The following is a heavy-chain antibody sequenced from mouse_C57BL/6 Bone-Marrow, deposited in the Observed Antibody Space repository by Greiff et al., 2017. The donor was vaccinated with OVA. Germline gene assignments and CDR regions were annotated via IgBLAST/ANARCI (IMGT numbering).Heavy chain of an antibody. D-gene: IGHD2-3*01. CDR2: INPSSGYT. Sequence: VKLVESGAELAQPGASVTLSCKASGYTFTSYWMHWVKQRPGQGLEWIGYINPSSGYTKYNQKFKDKATLTADKSSRTAYMQLSSLTYEDSAVYYCARSDGYYVDYWGQGTTLTVSS. V-gene: IGHV1-7*01. CDR3: ARSDGYYVDY. CDR1: GYTFTSYW. J-gene: IGHJ2*01.